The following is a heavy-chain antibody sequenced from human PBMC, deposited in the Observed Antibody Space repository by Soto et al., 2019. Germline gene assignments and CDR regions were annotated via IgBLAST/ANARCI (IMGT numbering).Heavy chain of an antibody. V-gene: IGHV3-15*07. D-gene: IGHD3-9*01. J-gene: IGHJ4*02. Sequence: SVSNAWMNWVRQAPGKGLEWVGRIKSKTDGGTTDYAAPVKGRFTISRDDSKNTLYLQMNSLKTEDTAVYYRTTSRYFDWLLFDYWGQGTLVTVSS. CDR2: IKSKTDGGTT. CDR3: TTSRYFDWLLFDY. CDR1: SVSNAW.